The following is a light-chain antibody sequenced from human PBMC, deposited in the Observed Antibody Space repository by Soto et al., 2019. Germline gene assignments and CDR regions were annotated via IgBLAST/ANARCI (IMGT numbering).Light chain of an antibody. V-gene: IGKV3-11*01. CDR3: QQRSNWLPST. CDR2: DAS. CDR1: QSVSSY. Sequence: EIVLTQSPATLSLSPGERATHSCRASQSVSSYLAWYQQKPGQAPRLLIYDASNRATGIPARFSGSGSGTDFTLTISSLEPEDFAVYYCQQRSNWLPSTFGQGTKLEIK. J-gene: IGKJ2*02.